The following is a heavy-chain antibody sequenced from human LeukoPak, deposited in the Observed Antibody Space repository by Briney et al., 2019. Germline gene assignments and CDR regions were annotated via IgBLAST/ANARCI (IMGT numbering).Heavy chain of an antibody. CDR3: ARTIILTSSSWYDY. Sequence: SETLSLTCAVYGGSFSGYYWSWIRQPPGKGLEGIGEINHSGSTNYNPSLKSRVTISVDTSKNQFSLKLSSVTAADTAVYYCARTIILTSSSWYDYWGQGTLVTVSS. J-gene: IGHJ4*02. V-gene: IGHV4-34*01. CDR1: GGSFSGYY. D-gene: IGHD6-13*01. CDR2: INHSGST.